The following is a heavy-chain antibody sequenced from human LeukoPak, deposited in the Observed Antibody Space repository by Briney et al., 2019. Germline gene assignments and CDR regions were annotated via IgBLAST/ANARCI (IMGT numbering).Heavy chain of an antibody. V-gene: IGHV4-4*02. CDR3: ARLSSNGATYFDY. CDR1: GFSFSRYT. J-gene: IGHJ4*02. D-gene: IGHD6-13*01. Sequence: GSLRLSCAASGFSFSRYTMSWVRQAPGKGLEWIGKISRSVGTHYNPSLKSRVTISIDMSKNQFSLKLNSVTAADTAMYYCARLSSNGATYFDYRGQGTLVTVSS. CDR2: ISRSVGT.